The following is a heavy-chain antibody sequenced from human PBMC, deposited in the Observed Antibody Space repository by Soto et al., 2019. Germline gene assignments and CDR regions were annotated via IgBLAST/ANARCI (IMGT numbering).Heavy chain of an antibody. D-gene: IGHD2-15*01. CDR1: GGSISSGGYY. CDR2: IYYSGST. Sequence: PSETLSLTCTVSGGSISSGGYYWSWIRQHPGKGLEWIGYIYYSGSTYYNPSLKSRVTISVDTSKNQFSLKLSSVTAADTAVYYCARPGYPYYYYGMDVWGQGTTVTVSS. J-gene: IGHJ6*02. CDR3: ARPGYPYYYYGMDV. V-gene: IGHV4-31*03.